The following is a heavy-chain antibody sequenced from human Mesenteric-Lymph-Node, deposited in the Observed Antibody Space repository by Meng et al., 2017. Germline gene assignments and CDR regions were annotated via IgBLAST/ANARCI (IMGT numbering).Heavy chain of an antibody. Sequence: GESLKISCAASGFTFSSYAMSWVRQAPGKGLEWVSAISGSGGSTYYADSVKGRFTISRDNAKNSLYLQMNSLRAEDTAVYYCASLGYSYGPLESVYWGQGTLVNVSS. J-gene: IGHJ4*02. D-gene: IGHD5-18*01. V-gene: IGHV3-23*01. CDR3: ASLGYSYGPLESVY. CDR2: ISGSGGST. CDR1: GFTFSSYA.